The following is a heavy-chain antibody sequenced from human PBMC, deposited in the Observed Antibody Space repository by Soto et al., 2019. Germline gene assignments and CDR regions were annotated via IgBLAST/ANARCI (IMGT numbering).Heavy chain of an antibody. V-gene: IGHV4-30-2*01. Sequence: QLQLQESGSGLVKPSQTLSLTCAVSGGSISSGGYSWSWIRQPPGKGLEWIGYIYHSGSTYYNPSLQSRVTISVDRSKNQFSLKLSSVTAADTAVYYCARGYDSSGYYYPPLGYWGQGTLVTVSS. J-gene: IGHJ4*02. D-gene: IGHD3-22*01. CDR1: GGSISSGGYS. CDR2: IYHSGST. CDR3: ARGYDSSGYYYPPLGY.